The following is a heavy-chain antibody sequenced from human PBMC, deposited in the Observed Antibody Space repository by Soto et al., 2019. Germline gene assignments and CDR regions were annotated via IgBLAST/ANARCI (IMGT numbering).Heavy chain of an antibody. CDR3: ARDGTLFDSHSYQFPY. V-gene: IGHV1-69*13. J-gene: IGHJ4*02. D-gene: IGHD3-10*02. CDR2: IIPIFGRA. CDR1: GGTFRNHG. Sequence: SVKRACKGSGGTFRNHGISWVRQAPVQGLEWLGGIIPIFGRAKYAQRFQGRVTITADASTSTAYLEVSRLRSEDTAVYYCARDGTLFDSHSYQFPYSGQGTLVFVSA.